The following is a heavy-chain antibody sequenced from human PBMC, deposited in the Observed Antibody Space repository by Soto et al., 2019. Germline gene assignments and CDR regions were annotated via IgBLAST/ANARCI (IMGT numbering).Heavy chain of an antibody. D-gene: IGHD3-22*01. CDR2: TYYRSNWHN. Sequence: SQTLSLTCAVSGDSVTGNSVAWNWIRQSPSRGLEWLGRTYYRSNWHNNYAVSVKSRITINPDTSKNQISLQLNSVTPEDTAVYYCAGSDSRGWLMDYFDYWGLGTLVTVSS. CDR1: GDSVTGNSVA. CDR3: AGSDSRGWLMDYFDY. V-gene: IGHV6-1*01. J-gene: IGHJ4*02.